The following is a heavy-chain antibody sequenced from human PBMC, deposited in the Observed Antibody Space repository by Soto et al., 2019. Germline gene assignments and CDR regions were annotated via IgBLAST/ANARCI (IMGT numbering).Heavy chain of an antibody. CDR1: GFTFSSYG. V-gene: IGHV3-30*18. Sequence: PGGSLRLSCAASGFTFSSYGMHWVRQAPGKGLEWVAVISYDGSNKYYADSVKGRFTISRDNSKNTLYLQMNSLRAEDTAVYYCAKDLRVTAMVIGFKVLGVWGQGTTVTVSS. D-gene: IGHD5-18*01. CDR2: ISYDGSNK. CDR3: AKDLRVTAMVIGFKVLGV. J-gene: IGHJ6*02.